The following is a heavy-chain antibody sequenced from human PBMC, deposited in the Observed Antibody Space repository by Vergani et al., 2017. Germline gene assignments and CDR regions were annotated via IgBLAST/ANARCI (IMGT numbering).Heavy chain of an antibody. V-gene: IGHV4-39*07. CDR3: ARAAVVVVTASFDY. Sequence: QVQLQESGPGLVKPSQTLSLTCTVSGGSISSSSYYWGWIRQPPGKGLEWIGSIYYSGSTYYNPSLKSRVTISVDTSKNQFSLKLSSVTAADTAVYYCARAAVVVVTASFDYWGQGTLVTVSS. CDR2: IYYSGST. J-gene: IGHJ4*02. CDR1: GGSISSSSYY. D-gene: IGHD2-21*02.